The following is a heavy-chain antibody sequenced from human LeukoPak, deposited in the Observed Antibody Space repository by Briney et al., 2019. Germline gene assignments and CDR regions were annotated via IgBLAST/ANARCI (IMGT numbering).Heavy chain of an antibody. D-gene: IGHD4-17*01. V-gene: IGHV4-39*01. CDR2: IHYSGNT. CDR3: ARDFGDYRVDY. J-gene: IGHJ4*02. Sequence: SESLSLTCTVSGGSISSSNYYWGWIRQPPGKGLEWIGTIHYSGNTYYNPSLKSRVAISVDTSKNQFSLRLSSVTAADTAVYYCARDFGDYRVDYWGQGTLVTVSS. CDR1: GGSISSSNYY.